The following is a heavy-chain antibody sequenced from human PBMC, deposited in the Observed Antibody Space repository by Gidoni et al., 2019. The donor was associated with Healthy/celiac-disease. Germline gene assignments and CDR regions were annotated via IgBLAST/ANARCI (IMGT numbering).Heavy chain of an antibody. V-gene: IGHV3-15*01. CDR2: IKSKTDGGTT. D-gene: IGHD4-17*01. J-gene: IGHJ4*02. CDR3: TTTYDYGDFVDY. CDR1: VFTFSNAW. Sequence: EVQLVESGGGLVKPGGSLRLSCAASVFTFSNAWMSWVRQAPGKGLEWVGRIKSKTDGGTTDYAAPVKGRFTISRDDSKNTLYLQMNSLKTEDTAVYYCTTTYDYGDFVDYWGQGTLVTVSS.